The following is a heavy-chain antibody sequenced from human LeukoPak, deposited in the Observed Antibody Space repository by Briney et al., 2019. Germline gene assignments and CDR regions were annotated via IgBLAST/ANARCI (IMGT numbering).Heavy chain of an antibody. CDR3: ASQLGEFLYGMDV. V-gene: IGHV3-33*01. CDR1: GFTFSSYG. D-gene: IGHD3-10*01. Sequence: GGSLRLSCAASGFTFSSYGMYWVRQAPGKGLEWVAVIWYDGSNKYYADSVKGRFTISRDNSKNTLYLQMNSLRAEDTAVYYCASQLGEFLYGMDVWGQGTTVTVSS. J-gene: IGHJ6*02. CDR2: IWYDGSNK.